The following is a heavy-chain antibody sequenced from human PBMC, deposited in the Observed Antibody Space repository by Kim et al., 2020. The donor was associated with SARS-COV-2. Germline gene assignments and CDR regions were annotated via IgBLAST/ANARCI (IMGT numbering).Heavy chain of an antibody. J-gene: IGHJ5*02. CDR2: IYYSGST. CDR3: ARHRPKANWFDP. Sequence: SETLSLTCTVSGGSISSSSYYWGWIRQPPGKGLEWIGSIYYSGSTYYNPSLKSRVTISVDTSKNQFSPKLSSVTAADTAVYYCARHRPKANWFDPWGQGTLVTVSS. CDR1: GGSISSSSYY. V-gene: IGHV4-39*01.